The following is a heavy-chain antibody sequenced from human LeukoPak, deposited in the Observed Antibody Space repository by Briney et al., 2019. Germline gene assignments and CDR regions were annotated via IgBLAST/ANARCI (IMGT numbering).Heavy chain of an antibody. D-gene: IGHD3-3*01. Sequence: ASVTVSFTASGYTFINYGISWVRQAPGQGLEWMGWISAYNGNTNYAQKLQGRVTMTTDTSTSTAYMELRSLRSDDTAVYYCARGDYDFWSGYYVPNYYYFDYWGQGTLVTVSS. CDR2: ISAYNGNT. J-gene: IGHJ4*02. CDR3: ARGDYDFWSGYYVPNYYYFDY. CDR1: GYTFINYG. V-gene: IGHV1-18*01.